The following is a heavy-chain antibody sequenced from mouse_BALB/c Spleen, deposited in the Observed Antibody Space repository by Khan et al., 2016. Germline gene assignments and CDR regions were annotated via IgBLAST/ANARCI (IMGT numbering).Heavy chain of an antibody. D-gene: IGHD2-10*02. V-gene: IGHV3-2*02. Sequence: EVKLEESGPGLVRPSQSLSLTCTVTGYSITSDYAWNWIRQFPGNKLEWMGYISYSGSSNYNPSLKSRISTTRDTSKNQFFLQLTSVTTDNTATYYSAIRGWYGICVVAWGQHTTLSVSS. CDR2: ISYSGSS. CDR1: GYSITSDYA. J-gene: IGHJ2*01. CDR3: AIRGWYGICVVA.